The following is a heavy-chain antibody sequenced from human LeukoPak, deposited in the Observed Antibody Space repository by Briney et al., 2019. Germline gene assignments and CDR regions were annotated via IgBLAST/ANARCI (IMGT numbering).Heavy chain of an antibody. CDR1: GFTFSSYE. Sequence: GGSLRLSCAASGFTFSSYEMNWARQAPGKGLEWVANIKHDGGEKYYVDSVKGRFTISRDDAKNTVYLQMNSLRDEDTAVYYCARSGIYSSAWSDYWGQGILVTVSS. V-gene: IGHV3-7*01. CDR3: ARSGIYSSAWSDY. J-gene: IGHJ4*02. D-gene: IGHD6-19*01. CDR2: IKHDGGEK.